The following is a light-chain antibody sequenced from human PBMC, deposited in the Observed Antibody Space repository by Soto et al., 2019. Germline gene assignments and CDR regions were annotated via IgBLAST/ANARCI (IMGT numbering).Light chain of an antibody. CDR3: QQFGGSLTWT. J-gene: IGKJ1*01. Sequence: EIVLTQSPATLSVSPGERATLSCRASQSVISSYLAWYQQKPGQAPRLLISGASSRATGIPDRFSGSGSGTDFTLTISRLEPEDCAVYYCQQFGGSLTWTFGQGTKVDIK. V-gene: IGKV3-20*01. CDR2: GAS. CDR1: QSVISSY.